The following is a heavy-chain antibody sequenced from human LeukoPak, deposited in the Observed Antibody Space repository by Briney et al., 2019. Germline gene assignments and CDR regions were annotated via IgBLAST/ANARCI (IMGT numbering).Heavy chain of an antibody. V-gene: IGHV4-39*01. J-gene: IGHJ4*02. CDR1: GSSISSSSYY. CDR3: ARHMHVPSSSSWYFDYFDY. D-gene: IGHD6-13*01. CDR2: IYYSGST. Sequence: SETLSLTCTVSGSSISSSSYYWGWIRQPPGKGLEWIGSIYYSGSTYYNPSLKSRVTLSVDTSKNQFSLKLSSVTAADTAVYYCARHMHVPSSSSWYFDYFDYWGQGTLVTVSS.